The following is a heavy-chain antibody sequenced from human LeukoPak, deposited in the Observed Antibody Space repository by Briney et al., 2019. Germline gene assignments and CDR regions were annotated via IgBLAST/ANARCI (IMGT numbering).Heavy chain of an antibody. V-gene: IGHV1-69*13. J-gene: IGHJ6*03. Sequence: SVKVSCKASGYTFTSYGISWVRQAPGQGLEWMGGIIPIFGTANYAQKFQGRVTITADESTSTAYMELSSLRSEDTAVYYCARDGTKGSSSSMYYYYMDVWGKGTTVTVSS. CDR1: GYTFTSYG. CDR2: IIPIFGTA. D-gene: IGHD6-6*01. CDR3: ARDGTKGSSSSMYYYYMDV.